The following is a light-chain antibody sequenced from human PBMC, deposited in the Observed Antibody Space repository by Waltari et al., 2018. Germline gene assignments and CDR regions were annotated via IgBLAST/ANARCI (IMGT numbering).Light chain of an antibody. V-gene: IGKV1-12*01. CDR2: ATS. J-gene: IGKJ5*01. CDR3: QQSSSFPVT. CDR1: QGLDTW. Sequence: DIQMTQSPSSVSASVGDRITITCRASQGLDTWVAWYQQKPGKAPKLLIYATSTLQSGVPSRFSGSGSGTDFTLTIGNLQPEDFATYFCQQSSSFPVTFGQGTRLEIK.